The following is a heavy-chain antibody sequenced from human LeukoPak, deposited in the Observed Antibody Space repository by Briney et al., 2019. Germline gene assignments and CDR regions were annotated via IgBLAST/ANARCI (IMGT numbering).Heavy chain of an antibody. Sequence: ASVKVSCKASGGTFSSYAVSWVRQAPGQGLEWMGRIIPILGIANYAQKFQGRVTITADKSTSTAYMELSSLRSEDTAVYYCARGQPYDSSGYYTGLSMDVWGQGTTVTVSS. J-gene: IGHJ6*02. CDR2: IIPILGIA. D-gene: IGHD3-22*01. CDR3: ARGQPYDSSGYYTGLSMDV. V-gene: IGHV1-69*04. CDR1: GGTFSSYA.